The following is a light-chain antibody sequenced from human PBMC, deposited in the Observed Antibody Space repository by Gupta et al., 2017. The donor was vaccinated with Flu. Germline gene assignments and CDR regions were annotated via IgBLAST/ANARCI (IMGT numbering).Light chain of an antibody. CDR3: QLENNCPLT. J-gene: IGKJ3*01. CDR2: GAS. Sequence: EIVMTQSPATLSVSPGESATLSCRASQSVSSNLAWYQQKAGQAPRLLIYGASTRATGFPARFSGSGSGTEFTLTISSRQSEDFAVYYCQLENNCPLTFGHGTKVDIK. V-gene: IGKV3-15*01. CDR1: QSVSSN.